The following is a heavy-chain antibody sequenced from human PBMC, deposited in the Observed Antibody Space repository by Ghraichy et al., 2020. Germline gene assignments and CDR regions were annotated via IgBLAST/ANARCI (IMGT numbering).Heavy chain of an antibody. CDR2: VYGSGGS. D-gene: IGHD3-10*01. CDR3: ARLNPGVSGALVY. V-gene: IGHV4-39*01. Sequence: SETLSLTCTVSGGSLSSDIYYWGWIRQPPGKGLEWIGSVYGSGGSFYSPSLKNRVTISMDTSQSQFSLRLNSVTAADTAVYYCARLNPGVSGALVYWGQGTLITVSS. CDR1: GGSLSSDIYY. J-gene: IGHJ4*02.